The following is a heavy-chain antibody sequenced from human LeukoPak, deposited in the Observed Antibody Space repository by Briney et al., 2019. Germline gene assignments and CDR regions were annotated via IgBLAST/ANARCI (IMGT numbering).Heavy chain of an antibody. D-gene: IGHD3-16*01. J-gene: IGHJ4*02. CDR2: IYSGDNT. Sequence: GGSLRLSCAASGFTVSNNYMSWVRQAPGKGLEWVSVIYSGDNTYYVESVKGRFTISRDNSKNTLFLQMNRLRAEDTAVYYCAGRRVLDASFDYWGQGTPVTVSS. CDR3: AGRRVLDASFDY. V-gene: IGHV3-66*02. CDR1: GFTVSNNY.